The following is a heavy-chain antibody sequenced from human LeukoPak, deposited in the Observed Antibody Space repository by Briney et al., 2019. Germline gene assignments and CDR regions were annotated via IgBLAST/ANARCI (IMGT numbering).Heavy chain of an antibody. J-gene: IGHJ4*02. CDR2: IYSGGST. Sequence: GGSLRLSCAASGFTVSSNYMSWVRQAPGKGLEWVSVIYSGGSTYYADSVMGRFTISRDNSKNTLYLQMNSLRAEDTAVYYCARANPIAAALDYWGQGTLVTVSS. CDR3: ARANPIAAALDY. D-gene: IGHD6-13*01. V-gene: IGHV3-53*01. CDR1: GFTVSSNY.